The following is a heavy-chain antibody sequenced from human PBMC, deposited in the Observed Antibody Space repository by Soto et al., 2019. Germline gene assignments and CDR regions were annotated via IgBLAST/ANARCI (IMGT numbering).Heavy chain of an antibody. V-gene: IGHV1-8*01. CDR2: MNPNSGNT. Sequence: EASVKVSCKASGYTFTSYDINWVRQATGQGLEWMGWMNPNSGNTGYAQKFQGRVTMTRNTSISTAYMELSSLRSEDTAVYYCARGPRVVGSGWRQDPYYYYYYYMDVWGKGTTVTVSS. D-gene: IGHD6-19*01. CDR1: GYTFTSYD. CDR3: ARGPRVVGSGWRQDPYYYYYYYMDV. J-gene: IGHJ6*03.